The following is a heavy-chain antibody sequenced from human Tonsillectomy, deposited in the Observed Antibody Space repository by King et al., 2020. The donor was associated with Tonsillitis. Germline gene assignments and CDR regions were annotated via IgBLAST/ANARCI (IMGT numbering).Heavy chain of an antibody. D-gene: IGHD3-16*01. J-gene: IGHJ6*04. Sequence: VQLQSSCPVLVHPSSPLSLTCTVSVGSVSRGRSYCSWLRQPPVKGLEWIGYIYYSGSTNYNPSLKSRVTISVDTSKNQFSLTLSSVTAADTAVYYWEREKGGAGGGEEDEEDDGRDVGGKGTTGT. CDR1: VGSVSRGRSY. V-gene: IGHV4-61*01. CDR3: EREKGGAGGGEEDEEDDGRDV. CDR2: IYYSGST.